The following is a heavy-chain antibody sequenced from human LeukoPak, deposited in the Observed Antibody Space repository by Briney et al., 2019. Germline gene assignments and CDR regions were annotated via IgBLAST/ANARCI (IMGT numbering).Heavy chain of an antibody. J-gene: IGHJ4*02. Sequence: SETLSLTCAVYGGSFSGYYWSWIRQPPGKGLEWIGEINHSGSTNYNPSLKSRVTISVDTSKNQFSLKLSSVTAADTAVYYCARGGEYYDFWSGYYAFDYWGQGTLVTVS. V-gene: IGHV4-34*01. CDR1: GGSFSGYY. D-gene: IGHD3-3*01. CDR3: ARGGEYYDFWSGYYAFDY. CDR2: INHSGST.